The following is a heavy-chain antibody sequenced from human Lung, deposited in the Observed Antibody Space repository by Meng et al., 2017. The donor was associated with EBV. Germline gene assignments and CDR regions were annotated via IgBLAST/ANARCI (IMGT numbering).Heavy chain of an antibody. Sequence: QGQPQESGPGVVKPSPSLSLTSTVSGGPGSSGGYYWTWIRQHPGKGLEWFGHIYYSGSTFYNPSLKRRVIISIDTSKNQFSLNLRSVTAADTAVYYCARVSSGWDYFDYWGQGTLVTVSS. CDR2: IYYSGST. CDR1: GGPGSSGGYY. CDR3: ARVSSGWDYFDY. J-gene: IGHJ4*02. V-gene: IGHV4-31*03. D-gene: IGHD6-19*01.